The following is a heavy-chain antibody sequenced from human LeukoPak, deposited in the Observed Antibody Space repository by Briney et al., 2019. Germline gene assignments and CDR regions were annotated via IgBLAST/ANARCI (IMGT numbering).Heavy chain of an antibody. CDR2: IIPIFGTA. V-gene: IGHV1-69*13. D-gene: IGHD3-10*01. Sequence: SVKVSCKASGGTFSSYAISWVRQAPGQGLEWMGRIIPIFGTANYTQKFQGRVTITADESTSTADMELSSLRSEDTAVYYCARDPHHYYGQVAQPYFDYWGQGTLVTVSS. CDR3: ARDPHHYYGQVAQPYFDY. CDR1: GGTFSSYA. J-gene: IGHJ4*02.